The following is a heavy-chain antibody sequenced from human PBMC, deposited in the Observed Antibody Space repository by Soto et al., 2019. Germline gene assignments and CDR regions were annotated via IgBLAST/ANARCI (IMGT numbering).Heavy chain of an antibody. J-gene: IGHJ6*02. CDR1: GGSISSYY. V-gene: IGHV4-59*01. D-gene: IGHD3-22*01. CDR2: IYYSGST. Sequence: SETLSLTCTVSGGSISSYYWSWIRQPPGKGLEWIGYIYYSGSTNYNPSLKSRVTISVDTSKNQFSLKLSSVTAADTAVYYCARDQFYYDSSGYAYYYGMDVWGQGTTVTVSS. CDR3: ARDQFYYDSSGYAYYYGMDV.